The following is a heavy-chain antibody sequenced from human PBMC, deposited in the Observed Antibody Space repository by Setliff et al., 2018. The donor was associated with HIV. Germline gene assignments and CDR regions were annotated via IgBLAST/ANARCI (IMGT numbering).Heavy chain of an antibody. CDR2: ILSTGERT. J-gene: IGHJ4*02. CDR1: GFTFSNYA. D-gene: IGHD3-22*01. CDR3: AKELAASGLGYFDS. Sequence: PGGSLRLSCAASGFTFSNYAMSWVRQAPGEGLEWVSAILSTGERTFYADSVKGRFTISRDNSKNTVYLQMNSLRAEDTAKYYCAKELAASGLGYFDSWGRGILVTVSS. V-gene: IGHV3-23*01.